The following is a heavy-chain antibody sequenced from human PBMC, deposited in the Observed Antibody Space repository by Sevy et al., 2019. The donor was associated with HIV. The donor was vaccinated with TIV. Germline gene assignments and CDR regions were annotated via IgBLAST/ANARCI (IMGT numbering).Heavy chain of an antibody. CDR1: GFTFSGSA. V-gene: IGHV3-73*01. CDR3: TRQQLGIGAFDI. D-gene: IGHD7-27*01. J-gene: IGHJ3*02. CDR2: IRSKANSYAP. Sequence: GGSLRLSCAASGFTFSGSAMHWVRQASGKGLEWVGRIRSKANSYAPAYAASVKGRFTISRDDSKNTAYLQMNSLKTEDTAVYYCTRQQLGIGAFDIWGQGTMVTVSS.